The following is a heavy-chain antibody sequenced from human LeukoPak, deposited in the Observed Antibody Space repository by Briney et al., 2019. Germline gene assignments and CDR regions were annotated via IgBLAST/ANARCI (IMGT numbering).Heavy chain of an antibody. CDR1: RFTFSSYN. Sequence: PGGSLRLSCAASRFTFSSYNMNWVRQAPGKGLEWVSSISSSSSYIYYADSVKGRFTISRDNAKNSLYLQMNSLRAEDTAVYYCAKASTTIHLLGWFDPWGQGTLVTVSS. D-gene: IGHD2-15*01. CDR3: AKASTTIHLLGWFDP. J-gene: IGHJ5*02. CDR2: ISSSSSYI. V-gene: IGHV3-21*04.